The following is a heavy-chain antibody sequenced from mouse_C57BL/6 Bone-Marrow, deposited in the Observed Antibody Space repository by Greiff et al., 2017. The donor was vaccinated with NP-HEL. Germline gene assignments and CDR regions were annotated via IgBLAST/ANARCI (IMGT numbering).Heavy chain of an antibody. J-gene: IGHJ1*03. Sequence: QVQLKQSGAELVRPGASVTLSCKASGYTFTDYAMHWAKQTPVHGLEWIGAIDPETGGNAYNQKFKGKAILTADKSSSTAYMELRSLTSEDSSVYYCTIRIYYGSSYWYFDVWGTGTTVTVSS. CDR3: TIRIYYGSSYWYFDV. CDR2: IDPETGGN. D-gene: IGHD1-1*01. CDR1: GYTFTDYA. V-gene: IGHV1-15*01.